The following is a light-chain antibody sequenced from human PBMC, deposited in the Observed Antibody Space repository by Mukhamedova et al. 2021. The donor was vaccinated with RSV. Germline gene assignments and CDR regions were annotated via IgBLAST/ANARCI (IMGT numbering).Light chain of an antibody. J-gene: IGKJ5*01. V-gene: IGKV3-11*01. CDR3: QQRRNWPLIT. CDR1: QSIGSY. CDR2: EAS. Sequence: QSIGSYLAWYHQRPGQAPRLLIYEASTRATGIPTRFAGGGSGTDFSLIISRLEPEDFGVYYCQQRRNWPLITFGQGTRLEMK.